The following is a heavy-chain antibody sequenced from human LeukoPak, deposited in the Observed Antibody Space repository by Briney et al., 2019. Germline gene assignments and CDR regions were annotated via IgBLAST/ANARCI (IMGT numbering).Heavy chain of an antibody. Sequence: ASVKVSCKASGGTFSSYAISWVRQAPGQGLEWMGWMNPNSGNTGYAQKFQGRLTMTRNTSISTAYMELSSLGSEDTAVYYCARGQTGTDIWGQGTMVIVSS. J-gene: IGHJ3*02. CDR3: ARGQTGTDI. D-gene: IGHD1-1*01. V-gene: IGHV1-8*02. CDR2: MNPNSGNT. CDR1: GGTFSSYA.